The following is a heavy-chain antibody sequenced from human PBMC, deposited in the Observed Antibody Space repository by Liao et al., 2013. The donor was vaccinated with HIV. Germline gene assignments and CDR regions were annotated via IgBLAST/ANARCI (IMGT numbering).Heavy chain of an antibody. V-gene: IGHV4-34*01. CDR3: ARDTGSGYYY. J-gene: IGHJ4*02. D-gene: IGHD3-10*01. Sequence: QVQLQQWGAGLLKPSETLSLTCAVYGGSFSGYYWSWIRQPPGKGLEWIGEINHSGSTNYNPSLKSRVTISVDTSKNQFSLKLSSVTAADTAVYFCARDTGSGYYYWGQGTLVIVSS. CDR2: INHSGST. CDR1: GGSFSGYY.